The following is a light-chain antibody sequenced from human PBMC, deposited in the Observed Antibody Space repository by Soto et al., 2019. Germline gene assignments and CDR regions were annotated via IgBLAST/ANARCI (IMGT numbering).Light chain of an antibody. CDR1: QGISSY. Sequence: AIRMTQSPSSFSASTGDRVTITCRASQGISSYLAWYQQKQGKAPKLLIYAPSTLQSGVPSRFSGSLSATDFTLTISRLQSKDFSTYYCPQYYSYPRTFAQGNKVEIK. CDR3: PQYYSYPRT. V-gene: IGKV1-8*01. J-gene: IGKJ1*01. CDR2: APS.